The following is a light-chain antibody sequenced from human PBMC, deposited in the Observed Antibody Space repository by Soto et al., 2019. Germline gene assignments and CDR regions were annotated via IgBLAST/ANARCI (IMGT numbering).Light chain of an antibody. V-gene: IGKV3D-15*01. CDR3: QQYNKWPPA. Sequence: EIVVTQSPAALSVSPGERATLSCRASQSVSSNLAWYQQKRGQAPRLLIFDAFTRATGIPARFSGSGSETEFTLTISSLQSEDFAVYYCQQYNKWPPAFGKGTKVDIK. J-gene: IGKJ1*01. CDR1: QSVSSN. CDR2: DAF.